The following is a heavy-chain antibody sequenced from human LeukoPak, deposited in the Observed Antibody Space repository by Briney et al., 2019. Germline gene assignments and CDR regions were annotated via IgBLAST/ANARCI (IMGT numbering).Heavy chain of an antibody. Sequence: ETLSLTCTVSGGSISSYYWSWIRQPPGKGLEWIGYIYYSGSTNYNPSLKSRVTISVDTSKNQFSLKLSSVTAADTAVYYCARVVGVVVPAAMRTSKNYYYYYGMDVWGQGTTVTVSS. CDR3: ARVVGVVVPAAMRTSKNYYYYYGMDV. D-gene: IGHD2-2*01. V-gene: IGHV4-59*01. J-gene: IGHJ6*02. CDR2: IYYSGST. CDR1: GGSISSYY.